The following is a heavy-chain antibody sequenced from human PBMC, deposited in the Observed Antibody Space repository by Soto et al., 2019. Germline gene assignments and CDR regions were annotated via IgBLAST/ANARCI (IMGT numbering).Heavy chain of an antibody. D-gene: IGHD3-3*01. CDR3: ARVDFWSGFWGLDY. J-gene: IGHJ4*02. CDR1: GFTFSSHW. CDR2: IKEDGSEK. Sequence: EVQLVESGGGLVQPGGSLRLSCAASGFTFSSHWMSWVRQAPGKGLEWVANIKEDGSEKYYADSVKGRFTVSRDNAKNSLSLEMSSLGAEDTALYYCARVDFWSGFWGLDYWGQGTLVTVSS. V-gene: IGHV3-7*01.